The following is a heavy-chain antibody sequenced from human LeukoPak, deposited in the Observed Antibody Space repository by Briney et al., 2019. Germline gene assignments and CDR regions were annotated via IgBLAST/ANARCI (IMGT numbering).Heavy chain of an antibody. J-gene: IGHJ4*02. V-gene: IGHV3-48*01. CDR1: GFTFSSYS. Sequence: PGGSLRLSCAASGFTFSSYSMNWVRQTPGKGLEWVSYISSSSSTIYYADSVKGRFTISRDNAKNSLYLQMNSLRAEDTAVYYCAREYKGMVRGVITYWGQGTLVTVSS. CDR3: AREYKGMVRGVITY. D-gene: IGHD3-10*01. CDR2: ISSSSSTI.